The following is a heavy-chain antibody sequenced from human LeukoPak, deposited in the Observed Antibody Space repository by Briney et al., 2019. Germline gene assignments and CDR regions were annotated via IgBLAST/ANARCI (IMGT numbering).Heavy chain of an antibody. Sequence: PGGSLRLSCAASGFTFSGYAMSWVRQAPGKGLEWVSAIHGHAGNTYYADSVKGRFTISRDNSKNTLYLQMNSLRAEDTAMYYCRLTYSSSWLYFDFWGQGTLVTVSS. CDR3: RLTYSSSWLYFDF. D-gene: IGHD6-13*01. CDR1: GFTFSGYA. J-gene: IGHJ4*02. V-gene: IGHV3-23*01. CDR2: IHGHAGNT.